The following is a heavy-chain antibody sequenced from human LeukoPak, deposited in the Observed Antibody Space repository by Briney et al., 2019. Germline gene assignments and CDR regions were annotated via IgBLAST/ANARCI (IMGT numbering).Heavy chain of an antibody. CDR2: ISGSGGST. Sequence: PGWSLRLSCAASGFTFSSYAMSWVRQAPGKGLEWVSAISGSGGSTYYADSVKGRFTISRDNSKNTLYLQMNSLRAEDTAVYYCAKDLAGELGARPWGAFDIWGQGTMVTVSS. CDR1: GFTFSSYA. J-gene: IGHJ3*02. V-gene: IGHV3-23*01. CDR3: AKDLAGELGARPWGAFDI. D-gene: IGHD1-26*01.